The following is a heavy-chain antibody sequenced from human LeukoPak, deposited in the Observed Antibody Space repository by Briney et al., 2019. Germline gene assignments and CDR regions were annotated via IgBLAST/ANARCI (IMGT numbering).Heavy chain of an antibody. D-gene: IGHD6-19*01. CDR1: IYTFYHYD. CDR2: ISSTSSYI. CDR3: ARDSSGWSGDY. J-gene: IGHJ4*02. Sequence: SQRLSCTASIYTFYHYDISWMRRSREKGVEWVSFISSTSSYIKDADSVKGRLTISRDNAKKSLYLQMNSRRDEDTGVYYCARDSSGWSGDYWGQGALVTVSS. V-gene: IGHV3-11*05.